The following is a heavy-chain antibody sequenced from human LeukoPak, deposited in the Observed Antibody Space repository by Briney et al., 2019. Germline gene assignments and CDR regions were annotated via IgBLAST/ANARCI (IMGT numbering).Heavy chain of an antibody. D-gene: IGHD5-24*01. V-gene: IGHV1-2*02. Sequence: ASVKVSCKASGYTFTGYYMHWVRQAPGQGLEWMGWINPNSGGTNYAQEFQGRVTMTRDTSISTAYMELSRLRSDDTAVYYCARAGARWLQLNYFDYWGQGTLVTVSS. CDR3: ARAGARWLQLNYFDY. J-gene: IGHJ4*02. CDR1: GYTFTGYY. CDR2: INPNSGGT.